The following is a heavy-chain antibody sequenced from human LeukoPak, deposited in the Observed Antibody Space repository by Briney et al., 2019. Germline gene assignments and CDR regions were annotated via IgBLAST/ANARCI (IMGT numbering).Heavy chain of an antibody. J-gene: IGHJ4*02. Sequence: GGSLRLSCAASGFTFSSYWMSWVRQAPGKGLEWVANIKQDGSEKYYVDSVKGRFTISRDNAKNSLYLQMNSLRAEDTAVYYCASRSNYGDGGYFDYWGQGTLVTVSS. D-gene: IGHD3-10*01. CDR3: ASRSNYGDGGYFDY. CDR2: IKQDGSEK. CDR1: GFTFSSYW. V-gene: IGHV3-7*01.